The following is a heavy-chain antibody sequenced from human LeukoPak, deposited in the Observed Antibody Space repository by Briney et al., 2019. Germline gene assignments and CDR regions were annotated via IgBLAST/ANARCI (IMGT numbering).Heavy chain of an antibody. Sequence: GGSLRLSCAASGFIFSDYSRNWVRQAPGKGLEWISNIRGSRSGLGSGMYYADSVRGRFTISRDDAKNSLYLQMSSLRAEDTAFYYCARDNNWGFDYWGQGALVTVSS. CDR2: IRGSRSGLGSGM. CDR1: GFIFSDYS. V-gene: IGHV3-48*04. CDR3: ARDNNWGFDY. D-gene: IGHD7-27*01. J-gene: IGHJ4*02.